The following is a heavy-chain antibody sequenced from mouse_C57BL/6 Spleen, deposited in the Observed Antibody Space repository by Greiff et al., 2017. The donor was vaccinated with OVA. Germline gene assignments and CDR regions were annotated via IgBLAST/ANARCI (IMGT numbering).Heavy chain of an antibody. CDR1: GFSLTSYA. D-gene: IGHD2-4*01. J-gene: IGHJ3*01. V-gene: IGHV2-9-1*01. CDR2: IWTGGGT. Sequence: VKLVESGPGLVAPSQRLSITCTVSGFSLTSYAISWVRQPPGKGLEWLGVIWTGGGTNYNSALKSRLSISKDNSKSQVFLKMNSLQTDDTARYYCARREVGPYDYVFAYWGQGTLVTVSA. CDR3: ARREVGPYDYVFAY.